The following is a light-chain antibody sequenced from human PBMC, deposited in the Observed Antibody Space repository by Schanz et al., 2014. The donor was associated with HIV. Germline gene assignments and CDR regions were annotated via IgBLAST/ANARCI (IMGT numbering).Light chain of an antibody. CDR1: QSIGNS. CDR2: KAS. V-gene: IGKV1-5*03. CDR3: QQSYSTPGT. Sequence: DIQMTQSPSSLSAFVGDRVTITCRASQSIGNSLAWYQQKPGRAPKLLIYKASTLEPGVPSTFSGSGSGTEFTLTISSLQPEDFATYYCQQSYSTPGTFGQGTKLEIK. J-gene: IGKJ2*02.